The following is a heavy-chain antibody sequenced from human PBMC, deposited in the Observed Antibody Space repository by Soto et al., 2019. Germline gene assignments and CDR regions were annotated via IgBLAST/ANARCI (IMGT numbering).Heavy chain of an antibody. Sequence: QVQLQQWGGGLSKPSETLSLTCAVYGGSFSGYYWSWIRQPPGKGLEWIGEINHSGSTNYNPSLKSRVTISVDTSKNQFSLKLGSVTAADTAVYYCARVVGSSGDYFDYWGQGTLVTVSS. V-gene: IGHV4-34*01. CDR2: INHSGST. J-gene: IGHJ4*02. CDR3: ARVVGSSGDYFDY. D-gene: IGHD3-10*01. CDR1: GGSFSGYY.